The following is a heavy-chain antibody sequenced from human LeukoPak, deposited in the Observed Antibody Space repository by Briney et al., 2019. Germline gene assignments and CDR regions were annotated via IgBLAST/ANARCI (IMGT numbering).Heavy chain of an antibody. CDR3: AKESYLYYFDY. CDR2: VSGGGATT. V-gene: IGHV3-23*01. Sequence: GGSLRLSCAVSGFTFSNFALSWVRQSPGKGLEWVSGVSGGGATTYYADSVKGRFTISKDHSKSTVYLQTNSLRAEDTAVYYCAKESYLYYFDYWGQGTLVTVSS. J-gene: IGHJ4*02. D-gene: IGHD3-10*01. CDR1: GFTFSNFA.